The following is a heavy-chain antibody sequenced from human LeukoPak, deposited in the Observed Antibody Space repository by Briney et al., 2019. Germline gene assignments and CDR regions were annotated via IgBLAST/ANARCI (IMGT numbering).Heavy chain of an antibody. CDR2: NNTNTGNP. CDR1: GYAFTTYG. D-gene: IGHD2-15*01. J-gene: IGHJ6*02. Sequence: GASVKVSCKASGYAFTTYGINWVRQAPGQGLEWMGWNNTNTGNPTYAQGFTGRFVFSLDTSVSTAYLQISSLKAEDTAVYYCARDLEVVAANSLYYYYGMDVWGQGTTVTVSS. CDR3: ARDLEVVAANSLYYYYGMDV. V-gene: IGHV7-4-1*02.